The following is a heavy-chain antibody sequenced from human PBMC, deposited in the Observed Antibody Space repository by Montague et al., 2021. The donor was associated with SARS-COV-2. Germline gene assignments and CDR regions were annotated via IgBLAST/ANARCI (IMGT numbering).Heavy chain of an antibody. Sequence: SETLSLTCTVSGYSISSGYYWGWIRQPPGKGLEWIGSIYHSGSTYYNPSLKSRVTISVDTSKNQFSLKLSSVTAADTAVYYCARDDYTPGDYYYYYGMDVWGHGSTVTVSS. J-gene: IGHJ6*02. CDR3: ARDDYTPGDYYYYYGMDV. V-gene: IGHV4-38-2*02. CDR2: IYHSGST. D-gene: IGHD4-11*01. CDR1: GYSISSGYY.